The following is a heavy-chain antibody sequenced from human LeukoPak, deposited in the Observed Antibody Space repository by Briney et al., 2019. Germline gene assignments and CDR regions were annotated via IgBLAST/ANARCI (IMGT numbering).Heavy chain of an antibody. Sequence: ASVKVSCKVSSYTFTSYIISWVRQPPGQGLEWVGWINAYNGNTDYAQRVQCRVTMTTATATSTAYMELRSLRSDDTAVYYCARDRHIAAAVYYYYMDVWGKGTPVTVSS. D-gene: IGHD6-13*01. CDR1: SYTFTSYI. J-gene: IGHJ6*03. CDR2: INAYNGNT. V-gene: IGHV1-18*01. CDR3: ARDRHIAAAVYYYYMDV.